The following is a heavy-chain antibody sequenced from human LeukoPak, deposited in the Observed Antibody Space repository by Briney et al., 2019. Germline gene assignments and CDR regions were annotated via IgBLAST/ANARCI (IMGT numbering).Heavy chain of an antibody. CDR3: ARGAYCAGDCYSFDY. J-gene: IGHJ4*02. V-gene: IGHV4-4*07. CDR2: VYSSGIT. CDR1: GGSISNHY. D-gene: IGHD2-21*02. Sequence: PSETLSLTCTVSGGSISNHYWNWIRQPAGRGLEWIGRVYSSGITNYNPSLRSRLTMSVDTSKNQFSLKLSSVTAADTAVYYCARGAYCAGDCYSFDYWGQGTLVTVSS.